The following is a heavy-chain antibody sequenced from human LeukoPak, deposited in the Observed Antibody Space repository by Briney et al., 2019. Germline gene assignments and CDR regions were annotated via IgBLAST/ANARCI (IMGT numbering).Heavy chain of an antibody. Sequence: SETLSLTSTVSGGSISSYYWSWIRQPPGKGLEWIGYIHYSGSTNYNPSLKSRVTISVDTSKNQFSLKLSSVTAADTAVYYCARGNGYSYVRRYDYWGQGTLVTVSS. D-gene: IGHD5-18*01. CDR3: ARGNGYSYVRRYDY. J-gene: IGHJ4*02. V-gene: IGHV4-59*01. CDR2: IHYSGST. CDR1: GGSISSYY.